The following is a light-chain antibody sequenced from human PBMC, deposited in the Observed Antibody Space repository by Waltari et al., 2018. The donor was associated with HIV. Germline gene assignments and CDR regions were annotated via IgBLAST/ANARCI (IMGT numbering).Light chain of an antibody. V-gene: IGKV1-16*02. Sequence: DIHMTQSPSSLSASVGDRVTITCRASQDISNYLAWFQHKPGKAPKSLIYAASTLQSVVPAKFIGRGSGTEFTLTITSLQPEDFATYYCHQYDAFPVTFGGGTKVEIK. CDR1: QDISNY. CDR3: HQYDAFPVT. J-gene: IGKJ4*01. CDR2: AAS.